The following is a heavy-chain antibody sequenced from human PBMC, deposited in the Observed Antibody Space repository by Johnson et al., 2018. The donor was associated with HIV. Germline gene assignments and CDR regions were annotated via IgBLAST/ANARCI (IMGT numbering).Heavy chain of an antibody. V-gene: IGHV3-20*04. J-gene: IGHJ3*02. CDR1: GFKFDDYG. Sequence: EQLVESGGGVVRPGGSLRLSCVVSGFKFDDYGMNWVRQAPGKGLEWVSGINWNGGSTTYADSVKGRFTISRDNAKNSLYLQMNSLRDEDTALYYCAKGWRPLWPTGDGAFDIWGQGTMVTVSS. CDR3: AKGWRPLWPTGDGAFDI. D-gene: IGHD5-18*01. CDR2: INWNGGST.